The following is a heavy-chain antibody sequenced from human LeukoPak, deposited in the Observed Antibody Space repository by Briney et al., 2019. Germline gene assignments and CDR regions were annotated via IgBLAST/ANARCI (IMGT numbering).Heavy chain of an antibody. V-gene: IGHV1-2*06. Sequence: ASVKVSCKASGYTFTGYYMHWVRQAPGQGLEWMGRINPNSGGTNYAQKFQGRVTMTRDTSISTAYMGLSRLRSDDTAVYYCARVLAGSNSPMDVWGKGTTVTVSS. CDR2: INPNSGGT. D-gene: IGHD6-19*01. CDR1: GYTFTGYY. J-gene: IGHJ6*03. CDR3: ARVLAGSNSPMDV.